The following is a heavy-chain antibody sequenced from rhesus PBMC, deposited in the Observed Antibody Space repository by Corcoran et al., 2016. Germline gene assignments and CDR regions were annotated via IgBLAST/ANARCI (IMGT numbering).Heavy chain of an antibody. CDR3: ARIYDSGYFDY. V-gene: IGHV4-127*01. CDR1: GDSISSAYD. J-gene: IGHJ4*01. D-gene: IGHD3-28*01. CDR2: ISGSSGST. Sequence: QVQLQESGPGVVKPLETLSLTCAVSGDSISSAYDWSWIRQPPGKGLEWIGYISGSSGSTYYNPSLKIRVTISTDTSKNQFSLKLSSVTAADTAVYYCARIYDSGYFDYWGQGVLVTVSS.